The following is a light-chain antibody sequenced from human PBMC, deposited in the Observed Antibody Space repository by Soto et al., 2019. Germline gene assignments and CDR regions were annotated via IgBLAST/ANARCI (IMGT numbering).Light chain of an antibody. CDR2: TGS. CDR3: QQAASFPIT. J-gene: IGKJ1*01. CDR1: QGIKNW. Sequence: DIQMTQSPSSVSASVGDRVTITCRASQGIKNWLAWYQQKPGKAPNLLIYTGSSLQSGVPSRFSGSGSGTDFTLTINSLQPEDFATYYCQQAASFPITFGQGTKVDI. V-gene: IGKV1-12*01.